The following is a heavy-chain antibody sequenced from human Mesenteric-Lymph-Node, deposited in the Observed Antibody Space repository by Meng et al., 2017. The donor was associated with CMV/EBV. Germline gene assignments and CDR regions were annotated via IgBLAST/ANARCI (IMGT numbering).Heavy chain of an antibody. Sequence: GESLKISCAASGFTFSSYWMGWVRQAPGKGLEWVANINEGGNGMIYVDSVRGRFTISRDNAKNSLYLQMNSLRAEDTAVYYCAKVLGATKGYYYGMDVWGQGTTVTVSS. CDR1: GFTFSSYW. CDR3: AKVLGATKGYYYGMDV. CDR2: INEGGNGM. V-gene: IGHV3-7*01. D-gene: IGHD1-26*01. J-gene: IGHJ6*02.